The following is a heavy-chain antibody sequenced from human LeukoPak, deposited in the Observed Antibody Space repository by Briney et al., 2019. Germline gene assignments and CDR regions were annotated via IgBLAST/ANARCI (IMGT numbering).Heavy chain of an antibody. CDR3: ARDLIVVVPAAMMNYLDY. Sequence: GGSLRLSCAASGFTFSSYSMNRVRQAPGKGLEWVSYISSSSSTIYYADSVKGRFTISRDNAKNSLYLQMNSLRAEDTAVYYCARDLIVVVPAAMMNYLDYWGQGTLVTVSS. J-gene: IGHJ4*02. V-gene: IGHV3-48*01. CDR2: ISSSSSTI. D-gene: IGHD2-2*01. CDR1: GFTFSSYS.